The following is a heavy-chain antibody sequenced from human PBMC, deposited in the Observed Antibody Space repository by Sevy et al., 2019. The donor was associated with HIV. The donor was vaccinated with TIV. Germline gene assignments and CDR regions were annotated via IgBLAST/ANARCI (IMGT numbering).Heavy chain of an antibody. CDR3: ARGGTPLDMTLDY. V-gene: IGHV3-30-3*01. J-gene: IGHJ4*02. CDR1: GFTFSSYA. Sequence: GGSLRLSCAASGFTFSSYAMHWVRQAPGKGLEWVAVISYDGSNKYYADSVKGRFTISRDNSKNTLYLQMNSLRAEDTAVYYCARGGTPLDMTLDYWGQGTLVTVS. D-gene: IGHD1-1*01. CDR2: ISYDGSNK.